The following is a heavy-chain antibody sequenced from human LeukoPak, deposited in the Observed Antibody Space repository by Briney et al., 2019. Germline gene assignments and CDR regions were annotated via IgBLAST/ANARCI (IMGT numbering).Heavy chain of an antibody. J-gene: IGHJ6*03. V-gene: IGHV1-8*03. Sequence: ASVKVSCKASGYTFTSYDINWVRQATGQGLEWMGWMNPNSGKTGYAQKFQGRVTITRNTSISTAYMELSRLRSEDTAVYYCARGPGGCYDYYYYYYMDVWGKGTTVTVSS. CDR1: GYTFTSYD. CDR2: MNPNSGKT. CDR3: ARGPGGCYDYYYYYYMDV. D-gene: IGHD4/OR15-4a*01.